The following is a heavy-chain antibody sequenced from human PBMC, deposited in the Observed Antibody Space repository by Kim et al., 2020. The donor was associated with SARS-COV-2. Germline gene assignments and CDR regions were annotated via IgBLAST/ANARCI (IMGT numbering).Heavy chain of an antibody. CDR3: AKDGGGDCSSTSCYDYYYYGMDV. D-gene: IGHD2-2*01. CDR2: ISWNSGSI. V-gene: IGHV3-9*01. CDR1: GFTFDDYA. J-gene: IGHJ6*02. Sequence: GGSLRLSCAASGFTFDDYAMHWVRQAPGKGLEWVSGISWNSGSIGYADSVKGRFTISRDNAKNSLYLQMNSLRAEDTALYYCAKDGGGDCSSTSCYDYYYYGMDVWGQGTTVTVSS.